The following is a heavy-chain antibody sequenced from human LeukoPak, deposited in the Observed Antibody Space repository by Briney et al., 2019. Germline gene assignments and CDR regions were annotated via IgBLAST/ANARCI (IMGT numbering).Heavy chain of an antibody. Sequence: PGGSLRLSCAASEFTFNRYGMQWVRQAPGKGLEWVAVISFDGKVSYYADSVKGRFTISRDNSKNTLYLQMNSLRAEDTAVYYCATQVDLKTTGPWGQGTLVTVSS. CDR3: ATQVDLKTTGP. D-gene: IGHD1-14*01. J-gene: IGHJ5*02. V-gene: IGHV3-30*03. CDR1: EFTFNRYG. CDR2: ISFDGKVS.